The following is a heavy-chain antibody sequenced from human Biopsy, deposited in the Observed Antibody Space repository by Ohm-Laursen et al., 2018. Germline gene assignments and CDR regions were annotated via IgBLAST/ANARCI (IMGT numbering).Heavy chain of an antibody. Sequence: PSQTLSLTCTVSGGSISSGGSYWSWIRQRPGKGLEWIGYIFNSANTYYNPSLKNLITISGDTSKNQFSLKLNSVTAADTAVYYCARGDYFDSNGYFRFDPWGQGTLVTVSS. CDR1: GGSISSGGSY. CDR2: IFNSANT. CDR3: ARGDYFDSNGYFRFDP. J-gene: IGHJ5*02. D-gene: IGHD3-22*01. V-gene: IGHV4-31*01.